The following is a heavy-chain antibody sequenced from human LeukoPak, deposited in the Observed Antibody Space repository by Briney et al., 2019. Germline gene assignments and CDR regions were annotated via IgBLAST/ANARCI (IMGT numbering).Heavy chain of an antibody. D-gene: IGHD6-13*01. J-gene: IGHJ4*02. CDR1: GGSISSYY. Sequence: PSETLSLTCTVSGGSISSYYCSSIRQPPGKGLEWIGYIYYSGSTNYTPSLKSRVTISVDTSKNQFSLKLSSVTAADTAVYYCARGTDSSSSSLLFVYWGQGTLVTVSS. V-gene: IGHV4-59*01. CDR2: IYYSGST. CDR3: ARGTDSSSSSLLFVY.